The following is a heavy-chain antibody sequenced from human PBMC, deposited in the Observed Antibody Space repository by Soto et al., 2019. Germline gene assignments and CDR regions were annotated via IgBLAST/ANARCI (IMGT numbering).Heavy chain of an antibody. CDR1: GFSLSTSGVG. D-gene: IGHD4-17*01. CDR2: IYLDDSK. CDR3: AHKGYGDYPLDY. J-gene: IGHJ4*02. Sequence: QITLKESGPTLVKPTQTLTLTCTFSGFSLSTSGVGVGWIRQPPGKALEWLAVIYLDDSKHYSPSLGSRLTITKDTSKKQVVLTMTNMDPVDTATYYCAHKGYGDYPLDYWGQGTLVTVSS. V-gene: IGHV2-5*02.